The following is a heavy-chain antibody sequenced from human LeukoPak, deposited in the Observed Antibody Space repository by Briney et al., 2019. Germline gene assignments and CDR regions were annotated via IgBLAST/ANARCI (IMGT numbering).Heavy chain of an antibody. D-gene: IGHD6-6*01. CDR2: ISSSSSYI. CDR3: VPSSSAPDFDY. J-gene: IGHJ4*02. CDR1: GFTFSSYS. V-gene: IGHV3-21*01. Sequence: GGSLRLSCAASGFTFSSYSMNWVRQAPGKGLEWVSSISSSSSYIYYADSVKGRFTISRDNAKNSLYLQVNSLRAEDTAVYYCVPSSSAPDFDYWGPGTLVTVSS.